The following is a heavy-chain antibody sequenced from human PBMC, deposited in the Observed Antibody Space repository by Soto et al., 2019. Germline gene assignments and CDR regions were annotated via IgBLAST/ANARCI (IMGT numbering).Heavy chain of an antibody. V-gene: IGHV1-69*08. CDR3: ARDAYGSGSYRLTVHPYYYYGMDV. J-gene: IGHJ6*02. CDR2: IIPILGIA. Sequence: QVQLVQSGAEVKKPGSSVKVSCKASGGTFSSYTISWVRQAPGQGLEWMGRIIPILGIANYAQKFQGRVTITADKSTSTAYMELSSLRSEDTAVYYCARDAYGSGSYRLTVHPYYYYGMDVWGQGTTVTVSS. D-gene: IGHD3-10*01. CDR1: GGTFSSYT.